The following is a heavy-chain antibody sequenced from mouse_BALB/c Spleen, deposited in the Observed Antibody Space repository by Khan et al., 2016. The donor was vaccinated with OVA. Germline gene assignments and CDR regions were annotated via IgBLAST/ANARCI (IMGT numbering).Heavy chain of an antibody. CDR2: LNPGSGGT. CDR3: ARGGYGSLAY. V-gene: IGHV1-54*01. Sequence: QVQLQQPGAELVRPGTSVKVSCKASGYSFTDYLIDWVNQRPGQGLEWIGVLNPGSGGTHYNEKFTGKATLTADKSSSTAYMQLSSLTSDDSAVSFCARGGYGSLAYWGQGTLVTVSP. J-gene: IGHJ3*01. D-gene: IGHD1-1*02. CDR1: GYSFTDYL.